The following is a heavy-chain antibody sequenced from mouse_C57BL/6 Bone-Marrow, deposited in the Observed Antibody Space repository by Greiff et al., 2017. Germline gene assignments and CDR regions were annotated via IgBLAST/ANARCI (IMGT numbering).Heavy chain of an antibody. V-gene: IGHV1-26*01. Sequence: VQLQQSGPELVKPGASVKISCKASGYTFTDYYMNWVKQSHGKSLEWIGDINPNNGGTSYNQKFKGKATLTVDKSSSTAYMELRSLTSEDSAVYYCARLHYGSSHYYAMDYWGKGTSVTVSS. CDR1: GYTFTDYY. D-gene: IGHD1-1*01. CDR3: ARLHYGSSHYYAMDY. J-gene: IGHJ4*01. CDR2: INPNNGGT.